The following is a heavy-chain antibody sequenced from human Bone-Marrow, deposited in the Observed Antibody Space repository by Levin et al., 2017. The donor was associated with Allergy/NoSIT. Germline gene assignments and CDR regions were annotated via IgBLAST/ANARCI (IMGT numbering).Heavy chain of an antibody. V-gene: IGHV3-30*18. CDR2: ISYDSREK. J-gene: IGHJ5*02. D-gene: IGHD3-9*01. CDR1: GLTFSKYG. CDR3: AKDPCDVLVFCHSDVRDNWFDP. Sequence: GESLKISCVVSGLTFSKYGMHWVRQAPGRGLEWVAVISYDSREKYYADSVKGRFTISRDNAKNTMFLQMERLRVDDTAMYHCAKDPCDVLVFCHSDVRDNWFDPLGPGTLVTVSA.